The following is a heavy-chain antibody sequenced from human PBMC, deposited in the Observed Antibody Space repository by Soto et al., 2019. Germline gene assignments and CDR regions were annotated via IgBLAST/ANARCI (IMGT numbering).Heavy chain of an antibody. CDR2: IKSKTDGGTT. D-gene: IGHD2-15*01. Sequence: GGSLRLSCAASGFTFSNAWMSWVRQAPGKGLEWVGRIKSKTDGGTTDYAAPVKGRFTISRDDSKNTLYLQMNSLKTEDTAVYYCTTDPYCSGGSCYSGNWFDPWGQGTLVTVSS. V-gene: IGHV3-15*01. CDR1: GFTFSNAW. J-gene: IGHJ5*02. CDR3: TTDPYCSGGSCYSGNWFDP.